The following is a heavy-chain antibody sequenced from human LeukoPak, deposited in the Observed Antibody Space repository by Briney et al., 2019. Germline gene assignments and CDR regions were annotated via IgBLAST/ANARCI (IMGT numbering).Heavy chain of an antibody. CDR1: GFPFSSYE. CDR2: VSISGSTV. Sequence: GGSLRLSCATSGFPFSSYEMNWVRQAPGKGLEWVSYVSISGSTVYHADSVKGRFTVSRDNAKNSLYLQMNSLRAEDTAVYYCARDGRELPYNFDHWGQGTLVSVSS. CDR3: ARDGRELPYNFDH. J-gene: IGHJ4*02. V-gene: IGHV3-48*03. D-gene: IGHD1-26*01.